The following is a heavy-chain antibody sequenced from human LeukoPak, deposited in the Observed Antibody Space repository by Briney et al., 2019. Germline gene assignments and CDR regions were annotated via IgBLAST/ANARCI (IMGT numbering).Heavy chain of an antibody. CDR2: IYDVGST. V-gene: IGHV4-39*02. D-gene: IGHD1-20*01. CDR1: GGSIPYSNYY. CDR3: ARDNNWSSDY. Sequence: SETLSLTCTVSGGSIPYSNYYWGWIRQPPGTGLEWIGSIYDVGSTYYNPSLKSRVTISIDTSKSQFSLRLYSVTAADTAVYYCARDNNWSSDYWGQGTLVTVSS. J-gene: IGHJ4*02.